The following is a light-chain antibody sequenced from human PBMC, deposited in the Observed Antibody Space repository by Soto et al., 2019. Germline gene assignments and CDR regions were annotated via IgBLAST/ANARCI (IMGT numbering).Light chain of an antibody. CDR1: QXVXXTY. Sequence: EIVLTQSPGTLSLSPGERATLSXRASQXVXXTYLAWYQQRPGQAPRLLIYGASSRATGIPDRFSGSGSGTGFTLTISRLEPEDFAVYYCQQYDSSPWTFGQGTKVEIK. CDR2: GAS. CDR3: QQYDSSPWT. J-gene: IGKJ1*01. V-gene: IGKV3-20*01.